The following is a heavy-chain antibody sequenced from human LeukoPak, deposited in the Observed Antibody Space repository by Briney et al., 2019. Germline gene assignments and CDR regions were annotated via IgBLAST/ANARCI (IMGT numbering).Heavy chain of an antibody. D-gene: IGHD5-24*01. CDR3: ARAVRAGDGYNYDY. V-gene: IGHV4-59*11. CDR2: VFHTVNT. J-gene: IGHJ4*02. CDR1: GGSTSDHY. Sequence: KPSETLSLTCTVSGGSTSDHYCTWSRQPPGKGVGWRGFVFHTVNTDYNPSLKSRVTISLDTSKNKFFLILSSVTAADTAVYYCARAVRAGDGYNYDYWGQGTLVTVSS.